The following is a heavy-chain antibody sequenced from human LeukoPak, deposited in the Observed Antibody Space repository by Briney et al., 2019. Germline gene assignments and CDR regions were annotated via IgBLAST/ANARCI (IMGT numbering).Heavy chain of an antibody. CDR3: ARVLGVFWSGYYATWRYYYTDV. V-gene: IGHV4-34*01. CDR1: GGSFSGYY. Sequence: PSETLSLTCAVYGGSFSGYYWSWIRQPPGKGLEWIGEINHSGSTNYNPSLKSRVTISVDTSKNQFSLKLSSVTAADTAVYYCARVLGVFWSGYYATWRYYYTDVWGKGTTVTVSS. CDR2: INHSGST. J-gene: IGHJ6*03. D-gene: IGHD3-3*01.